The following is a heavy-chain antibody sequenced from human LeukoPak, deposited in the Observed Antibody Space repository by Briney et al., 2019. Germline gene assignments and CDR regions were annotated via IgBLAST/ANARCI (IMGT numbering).Heavy chain of an antibody. J-gene: IGHJ4*02. CDR3: ARRAGAYSHPYDY. D-gene: IGHD4/OR15-4a*01. CDR2: ISGSGGNT. V-gene: IGHV3-23*01. Sequence: GGSLRLSCAASGLTFSSYAMNWVRQAPGKGLEWVSAISGSGGNTHYADSVKGRFTISRDNSKNTLYLQMNSLRAEDTAVYYCARRAGAYSHPYDYWGQGTLVTVSS. CDR1: GLTFSSYA.